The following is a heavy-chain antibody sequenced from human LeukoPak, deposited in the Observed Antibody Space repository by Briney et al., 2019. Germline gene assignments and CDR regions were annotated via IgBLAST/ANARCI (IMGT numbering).Heavy chain of an antibody. V-gene: IGHV6-1*01. D-gene: IGHD2-15*01. CDR3: ARRPLGYCSGGSCYQDFYYGMDV. Sequence: SQTLSLTCVISGDSVSSSSAAWNWIRQSPSRGLEWLGRTYYRSKWYNDYVVSVKSRITINPDTSKNQISLQLNPVTPDDTAVYYCARRPLGYCSGGSCYQDFYYGMDVWGQGTTVTVSS. J-gene: IGHJ6*02. CDR2: TYYRSKWYN. CDR1: GDSVSSSSAA.